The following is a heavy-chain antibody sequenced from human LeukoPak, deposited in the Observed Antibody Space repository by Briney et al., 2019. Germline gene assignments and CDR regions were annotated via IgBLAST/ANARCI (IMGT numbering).Heavy chain of an antibody. CDR3: ARAPIAAASPFDS. CDR1: GGSISSNY. J-gene: IGHJ4*02. V-gene: IGHV4-59*12. CDR2: INHSGSS. D-gene: IGHD6-13*01. Sequence: SETLSLTCTVSGGSISSNYWSWIRQPPGKGLEWIGEINHSGSSNYNPSLKSRVTMSVDTSKNQFSLSLRYVTAADTAVYYCARAPIAAASPFDSWGQGTLVTVSS.